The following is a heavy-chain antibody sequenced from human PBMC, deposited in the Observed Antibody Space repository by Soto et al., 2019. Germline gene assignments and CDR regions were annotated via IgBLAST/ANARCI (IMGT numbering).Heavy chain of an antibody. D-gene: IGHD3-10*01. CDR3: ARGVDAGVDV. V-gene: IGHV1-8*01. CDR1: GYTFTSYD. Sequence: QVQLVQSGAEVTKPGASVKVSCKASGYTFTSYDINWVRQATGQGLEWMGWMSPSSGATGYAQKFQGRVTMTRDTSISTAYTELSNLRSADTAIYYCARGVDAGVDVWGQGSTVTVSS. CDR2: MSPSSGAT. J-gene: IGHJ6*02.